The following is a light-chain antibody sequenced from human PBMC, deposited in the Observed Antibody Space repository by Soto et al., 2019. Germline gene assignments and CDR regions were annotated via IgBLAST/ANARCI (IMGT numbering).Light chain of an antibody. V-gene: IGKV1-33*01. J-gene: IGKJ1*01. CDR2: DAS. CDR3: QQYDNLPPTWT. Sequence: IQMTQSPSSLSASVGNRVTVTLQSSQDIATYLNWYQQKPGKAPNLLIYDASNLETGVPSRFSGGGSGTHFTFTISNLQPEDIATYYCQQYDNLPPTWTFGQGTKV. CDR1: QDIATY.